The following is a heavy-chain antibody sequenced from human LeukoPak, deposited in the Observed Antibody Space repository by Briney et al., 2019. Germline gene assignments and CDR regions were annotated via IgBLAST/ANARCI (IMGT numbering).Heavy chain of an antibody. Sequence: GGSLRLSCAASGFTFSSYSMHWVRQALGKGLEWVAMVWYDGKNKYYADSVKGRFTIARDNSKNTLYLQMNSLRAEDTAVYYCARGPTVTNWYFDLWGRGTLVTVSS. CDR3: ARGPTVTNWYFDL. CDR1: GFTFSSYS. D-gene: IGHD4-17*01. V-gene: IGHV3-30*02. J-gene: IGHJ2*01. CDR2: VWYDGKNK.